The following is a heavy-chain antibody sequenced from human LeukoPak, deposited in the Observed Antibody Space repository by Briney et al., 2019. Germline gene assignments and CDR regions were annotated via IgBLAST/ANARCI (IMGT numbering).Heavy chain of an antibody. J-gene: IGHJ4*02. CDR3: AKNRGNYYYFDY. CDR2: ISGSGDNT. Sequence: GGSLRLSCAASGFTFSSYAMSWVRQAPGKGLEWVSAISGSGDNTYYADSGKDRFTISRDKSKNTLYLQMNSLGADDTAVYYCAKNRGNYYYFDYWGQGTLVTVSS. V-gene: IGHV3-23*01. CDR1: GFTFSSYA. D-gene: IGHD4-11*01.